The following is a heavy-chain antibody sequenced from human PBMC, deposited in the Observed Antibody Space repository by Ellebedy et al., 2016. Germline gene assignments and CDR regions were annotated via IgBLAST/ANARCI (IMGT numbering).Heavy chain of an antibody. CDR2: IHYSGRT. J-gene: IGHJ4*02. Sequence: SETLSLTCTVSGASISSSDYYWVWIRQSPGKGLEWIVSIHYSGRTYYNPSLKRRVTISADTSRNQFSLKVTPVAAADTAVYYCAVWFGDLSDMYFDYWGQGALVTVSS. CDR1: GASISSSDYY. D-gene: IGHD3-10*01. V-gene: IGHV4-39*07. CDR3: AVWFGDLSDMYFDY.